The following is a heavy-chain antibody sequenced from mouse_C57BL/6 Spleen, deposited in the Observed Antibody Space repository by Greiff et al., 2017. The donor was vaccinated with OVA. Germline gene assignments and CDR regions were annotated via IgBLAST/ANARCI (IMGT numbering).Heavy chain of an antibody. CDR2: IDPSDSYT. V-gene: IGHV1-50*01. Sequence: VQLQQPGAELVKPGASVKLSCKASGYTFTSYWMQWVKQRPGQGLEWIGEIDPSDSYTNYNQKFKGKATLTVDTSSSTAYMQLSSLTSEDSAVYYCASYSNYYAMDYWGQGTSVTVSS. CDR3: ASYSNYYAMDY. J-gene: IGHJ4*01. D-gene: IGHD2-5*01. CDR1: GYTFTSYW.